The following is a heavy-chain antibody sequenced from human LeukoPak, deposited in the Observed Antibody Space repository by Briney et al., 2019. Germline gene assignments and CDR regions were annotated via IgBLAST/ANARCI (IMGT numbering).Heavy chain of an antibody. CDR3: ARNSYVISPVSFDY. Sequence: SETLSLTCTVSGGSISSYSWSWIRQPPGKGLEWMGYIYYSGSTNYNPSLKSRVTISVVTSKNQFSLKLSSVTAADTAVYYCARNSYVISPVSFDYWGQGTLVTVSS. CDR1: GGSISSYS. J-gene: IGHJ4*02. CDR2: IYYSGST. D-gene: IGHD3-9*01. V-gene: IGHV4-59*01.